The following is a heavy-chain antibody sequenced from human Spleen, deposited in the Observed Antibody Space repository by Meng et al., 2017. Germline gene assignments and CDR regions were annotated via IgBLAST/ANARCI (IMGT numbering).Heavy chain of an antibody. V-gene: IGHV1-69*13. CDR2: IIPNLGTA. Sequence: SVKVSCKASGGTFSRNAISWVRQAPGKGLEWMGGIIPNLGTASYAQKFQGRVTITADESTVYMELSSLRSEDTAVYLCARKDSSGYHTRLRDYYYGMDVWGQGTTVTVSS. CDR1: GGTFSRNA. CDR3: ARKDSSGYHTRLRDYYYGMDV. D-gene: IGHD3-22*01. J-gene: IGHJ6*02.